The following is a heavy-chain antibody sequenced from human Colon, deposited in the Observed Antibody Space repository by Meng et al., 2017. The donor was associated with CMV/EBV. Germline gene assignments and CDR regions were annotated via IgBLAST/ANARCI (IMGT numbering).Heavy chain of an antibody. Sequence: GSLRLSCTVSGGSISSYYWTWIRQPPGKGLEWIGFIYDSGSTNHNPSLKSRVTISLDSSKNQFSLKLNSVTAADTAVYYCAREGRRGTSLPPYFHYYGVDVWGQGTTVTVSS. CDR3: AREGRRGTSLPPYFHYYGVDV. CDR1: GGSISSYY. V-gene: IGHV4-59*01. D-gene: IGHD2-15*01. CDR2: IYDSGST. J-gene: IGHJ6*02.